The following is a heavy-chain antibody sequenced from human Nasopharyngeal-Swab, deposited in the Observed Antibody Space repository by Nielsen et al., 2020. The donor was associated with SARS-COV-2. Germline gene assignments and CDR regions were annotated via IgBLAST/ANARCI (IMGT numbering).Heavy chain of an antibody. V-gene: IGHV4-39*07. CDR1: GASISSSINY. CDR3: ARDESGDYLGLPFDY. J-gene: IGHJ4*02. D-gene: IGHD4-17*01. CDR2: VSYSGTA. Sequence: GSLRLSCTVSGASISSSINYWGRIRQPPQKGLEWIGTVSYSGTANYNPSLNSRVTISVDTSKNQFSLKLISVTAADTAVYYCARDESGDYLGLPFDYWGQGTLVTVSS.